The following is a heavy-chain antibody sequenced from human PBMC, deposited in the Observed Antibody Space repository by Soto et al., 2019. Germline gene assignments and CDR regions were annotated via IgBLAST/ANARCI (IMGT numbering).Heavy chain of an antibody. J-gene: IGHJ4*02. V-gene: IGHV1-69*02. CDR1: GGTFSSYT. D-gene: IGHD4-17*01. Sequence: QVQLVQSGAEVKKPGSSVKVSCKASGGTFSSYTISWVRQAPGQGLEWMGRIIPILGIANYAQKFQGRVTITADKSTSTAYMELSSLRSEDPAVYYCARVARDGDYDYWGQGTLVTVSS. CDR3: ARVARDGDYDY. CDR2: IIPILGIA.